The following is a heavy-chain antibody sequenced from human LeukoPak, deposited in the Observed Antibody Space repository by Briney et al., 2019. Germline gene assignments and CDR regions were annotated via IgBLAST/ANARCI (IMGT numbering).Heavy chain of an antibody. CDR1: GFTFSSYA. V-gene: IGHV3-30-3*01. CDR2: ISYDGSNK. J-gene: IGHJ6*02. CDR3: ARELYDSSGYQFYYYYGMDV. D-gene: IGHD3-22*01. Sequence: GGSLRLSCAASGFTFSSYAMHWVRQAPGKGLEWVAVISYDGSNKYYADSVKGRFTISRDNSKNTLYLQMNSLRAEDTAVYYCARELYDSSGYQFYYYYGMDVWDQGTTVTVSS.